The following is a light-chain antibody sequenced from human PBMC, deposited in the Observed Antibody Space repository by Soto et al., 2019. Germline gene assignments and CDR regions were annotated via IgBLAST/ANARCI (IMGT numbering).Light chain of an antibody. V-gene: IGKV3D-15*01. CDR3: QQYNSWPLT. Sequence: EMVLTESPGTLALCPGERASLSCRASQSVSNNYLAWYQQKPGQAPRLLIHDASTRATGIPARFSGSGSGTEFTLTIRSLQSEDFAVYHCQQYNSWPLTFGGGTKVDIK. CDR2: DAS. CDR1: QSVSNN. J-gene: IGKJ4*01.